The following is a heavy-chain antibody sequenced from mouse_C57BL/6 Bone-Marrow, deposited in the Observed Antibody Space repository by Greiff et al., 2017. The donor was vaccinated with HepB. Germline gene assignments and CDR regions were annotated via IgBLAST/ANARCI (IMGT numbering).Heavy chain of an antibody. CDR1: GYTFTGYW. CDR3: ARSAHDGYDVRFDY. Sequence: QVQLKESGAELMKPGASVKLSCKATGYTFTGYWIEWVKQRPGHGLEWIGEILPGSGSTNYNEKFKGKATFTADTSTNKAYKQLSSLTTEDTAIYYCARSAHDGYDVRFDYWGQGTTLTVSS. D-gene: IGHD2-2*01. CDR2: ILPGSGST. J-gene: IGHJ2*01. V-gene: IGHV1-9*01.